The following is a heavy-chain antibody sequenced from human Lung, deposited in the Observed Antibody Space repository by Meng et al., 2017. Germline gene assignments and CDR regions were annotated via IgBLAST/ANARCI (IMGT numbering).Heavy chain of an antibody. J-gene: IGHJ4*02. CDR1: GFSFTDAW. CDR3: ATGAAAADH. D-gene: IGHD6-13*01. Sequence: VESGGGLVKPGGFLRLSCVASGFSFTDAWMSWVRQAPGKGLEWVGRIKSNSDSGTTDYAAPVKGRFTISRDDSKNTLYLQMNSLITEDTAVYFCATGAAAADHWGQGTLVTVSS. V-gene: IGHV3-15*01. CDR2: IKSNSDSGTT.